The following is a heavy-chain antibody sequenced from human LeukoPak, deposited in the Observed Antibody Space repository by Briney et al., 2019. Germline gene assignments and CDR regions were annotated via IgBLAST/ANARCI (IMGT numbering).Heavy chain of an antibody. CDR1: GFTFSSYS. CDR3: AKGRDAFDY. CDR2: INDSGGST. Sequence: GGPLRLSCAASGFTFSSYSMNWVRQAPGKGLEWVSVINDSGGSTYYADSVKGRFTISRDNSKNTLFLQMNSLRAEDTAVYYCAKGRDAFDYWGQGALVTVSS. V-gene: IGHV3-23*01. D-gene: IGHD5-24*01. J-gene: IGHJ4*02.